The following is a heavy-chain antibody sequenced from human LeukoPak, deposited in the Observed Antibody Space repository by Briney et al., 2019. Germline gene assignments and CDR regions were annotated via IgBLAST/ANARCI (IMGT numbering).Heavy chain of an antibody. CDR1: GFTVSSNY. D-gene: IGHD5/OR15-5a*01. CDR2: IYSGGST. CDR3: VSTATFDC. J-gene: IGHJ4*02. V-gene: IGHV3-53*01. Sequence: PGGSLRLSCAASGFTVSSNYMTWVRQAPGKGLEWVSVIYSGGSTYYADSVKGRFTISRDNAKNSLNLQMNSLRAEDTAVYYCVSTATFDCWGQGTLVTVSS.